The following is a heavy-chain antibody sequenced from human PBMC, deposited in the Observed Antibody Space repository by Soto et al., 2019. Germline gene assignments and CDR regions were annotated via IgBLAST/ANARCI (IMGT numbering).Heavy chain of an antibody. V-gene: IGHV3-64*01. J-gene: IGHJ6*03. CDR2: ISSNGVGT. CDR1: GFTLSGYA. D-gene: IGHD6-6*01. Sequence: EPLRLSCAASGFTLSGYAMDWVRQAPGKGLEYVSGISSNGVGTYYANSVQGRFTISRDNSKNTVYLQMGSLRPEDMAVYYCARRTRPDFYYMDVWGRGTTVTVSS. CDR3: ARRTRPDFYYMDV.